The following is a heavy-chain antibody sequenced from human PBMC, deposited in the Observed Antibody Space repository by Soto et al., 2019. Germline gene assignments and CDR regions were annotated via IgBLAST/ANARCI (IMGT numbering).Heavy chain of an antibody. CDR2: IKQAGSEK. CDR3: ARDRGYSSSWYGYFDL. D-gene: IGHD6-13*01. CDR1: GFTFSSYW. V-gene: IGHV3-7*01. J-gene: IGHJ2*01. Sequence: EVQLVESGGGLVQPGGSLRLSCAASGFTFSSYWMSWVRQAPGKGLEWVANIKQAGSEKYYVDSVKGRFTISRDNAKNSLYRQMNSLRAEDTAVYYCARDRGYSSSWYGYFDLWGRGTLVTVSS.